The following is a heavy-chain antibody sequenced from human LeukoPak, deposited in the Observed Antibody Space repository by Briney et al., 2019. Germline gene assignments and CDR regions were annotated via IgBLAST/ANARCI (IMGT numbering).Heavy chain of an antibody. Sequence: SETLSLTCAVYGGSFRGYYWSAIRQPPGKVLDWIGEVNHRGSTHYNPSLKSRVTISVDTSKNQFSLKLGSVTAADTLVYCCARRAAVAGTSLPLDSWGQGTLVTVSS. CDR3: ARRAAVAGTSLPLDS. D-gene: IGHD6-19*01. CDR2: VNHRGST. CDR1: GGSFRGYY. J-gene: IGHJ4*02. V-gene: IGHV4-34*01.